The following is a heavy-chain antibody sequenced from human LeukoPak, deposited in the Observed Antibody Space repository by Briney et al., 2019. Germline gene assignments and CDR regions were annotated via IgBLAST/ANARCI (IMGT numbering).Heavy chain of an antibody. CDR2: ISSGSDII. D-gene: IGHD2-15*01. Sequence: GGSLRLSCAASGFSFRTDGMNWVRQAPGGGLEWISYISSGSDIIHNADSVKGRFTISRDNAENSLYLQMNSLRAEDTAVYYCARAAAATTPHFDSWGQGTLVTVSS. J-gene: IGHJ4*02. V-gene: IGHV3-48*01. CDR3: ARAAAATTPHFDS. CDR1: GFSFRTDG.